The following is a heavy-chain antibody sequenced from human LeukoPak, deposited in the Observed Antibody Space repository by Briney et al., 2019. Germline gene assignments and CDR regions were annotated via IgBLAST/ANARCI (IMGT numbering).Heavy chain of an antibody. V-gene: IGHV3-30*04. J-gene: IGHJ5*02. Sequence: GGSLRLSCVTSGFTFNSYGFYWVRQAPGKELEWVAVISYDGSKRYYADSVKGRFTISRDNAKNSLYLQMNSLRAEDTAVYYCARERYSSSWYEGFDPWGQGTLVTVSS. CDR1: GFTFNSYG. CDR2: ISYDGSKR. D-gene: IGHD6-13*01. CDR3: ARERYSSSWYEGFDP.